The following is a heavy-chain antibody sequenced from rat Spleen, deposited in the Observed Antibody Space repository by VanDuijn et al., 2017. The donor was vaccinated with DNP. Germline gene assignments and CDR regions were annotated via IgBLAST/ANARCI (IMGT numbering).Heavy chain of an antibody. V-gene: IGHV3-1*01. Sequence: EVQLQESGPGLVKPSQSLSLTCSVTGYSITSTYWGWIRKFPGNKLEWTGHISYSGSTTYNPSLKSRISITRDTSRNQFFLQLNSVTTEDTATYYCARWNIGTTTLDYWGQGVMVTVSS. J-gene: IGHJ2*01. D-gene: IGHD1-5*01. CDR3: ARWNIGTTTLDY. CDR2: ISYSGST. CDR1: GYSITSTY.